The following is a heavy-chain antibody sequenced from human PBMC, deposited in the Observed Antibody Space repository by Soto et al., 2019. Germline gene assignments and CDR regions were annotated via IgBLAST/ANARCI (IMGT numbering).Heavy chain of an antibody. CDR1: GGSISSGDYY. CDR3: ARAPIDGSIDY. Sequence: PSETLSLTCTVSGGSISSGDYYWSWIRQPPGKGLEWIGYIYYSGSTNYNPSLKSRVTISVDTSKNQFSLKLSSVTAADTAVYYCARAPIDGSIDYWGQGTLVTVSS. J-gene: IGHJ4*02. CDR2: IYYSGST. D-gene: IGHD3-22*01. V-gene: IGHV4-61*08.